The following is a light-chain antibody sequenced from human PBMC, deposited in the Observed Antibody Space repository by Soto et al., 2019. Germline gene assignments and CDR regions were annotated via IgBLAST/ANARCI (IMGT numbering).Light chain of an antibody. CDR2: GAS. Sequence: EIVMTQSPATLSVFPGERATLSCRASQSISTNLAWYQQKPGQAPRLLIYGASCRATGIPARFSGSGSGTEFTLTISSLQSDDFALYYCHQYNNWPPYTFGQGTKPEIK. CDR1: QSISTN. J-gene: IGKJ2*01. V-gene: IGKV3-15*01. CDR3: HQYNNWPPYT.